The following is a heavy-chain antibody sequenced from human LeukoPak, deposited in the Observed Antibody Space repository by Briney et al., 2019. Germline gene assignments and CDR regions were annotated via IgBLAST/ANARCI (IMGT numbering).Heavy chain of an antibody. CDR3: AKDGGSGSPGDYFGY. CDR2: ISGSGSNT. V-gene: IGHV3-23*01. D-gene: IGHD3-10*01. CDR1: GFIFSNYA. J-gene: IGHJ4*02. Sequence: QPGGSLRLSCAASGFIFSNYAMSWVRQAPGKGLEWVSAISGSGSNTYYAESVKGRFTISRDNPKNTLYLQMNSLRAEATAVYYCAKDGGSGSPGDYFGYWGQGTLVTVSS.